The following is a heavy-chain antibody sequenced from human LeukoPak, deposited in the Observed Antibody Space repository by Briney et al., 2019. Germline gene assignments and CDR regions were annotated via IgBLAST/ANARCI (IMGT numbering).Heavy chain of an antibody. CDR1: GYSFTSYW. Sequence: GESLKISCKGSGYSFTSYWIGWVRQAPGQGLEWMGWISAYNGNTNYAQKLQGRVTMTTDTSTSTAYMELRSLRSDDTAVYYCARVVQLWLQGVDYWGQGTLVTVSS. J-gene: IGHJ4*02. V-gene: IGHV1-18*04. D-gene: IGHD5-18*01. CDR2: ISAYNGNT. CDR3: ARVVQLWLQGVDY.